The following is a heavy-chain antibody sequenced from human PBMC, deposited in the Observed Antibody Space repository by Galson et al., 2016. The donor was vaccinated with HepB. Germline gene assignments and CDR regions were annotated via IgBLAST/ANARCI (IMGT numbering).Heavy chain of an antibody. CDR3: ASDRGREEDTFDN. J-gene: IGHJ4*01. CDR1: GYSFATYG. V-gene: IGHV1-18*01. Sequence: SVKVSCKASGYSFATYGISWVRQAPGQGLEWMGWTSAYSDHSNYAQKFQGRVTITTDTFTTTVNMELMSLRYDDTAIYYCASDRGREEDTFDNWGQGTLITVSS. CDR2: TSAYSDHS.